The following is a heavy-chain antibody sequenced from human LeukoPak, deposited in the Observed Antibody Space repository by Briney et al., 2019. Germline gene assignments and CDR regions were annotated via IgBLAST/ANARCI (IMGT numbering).Heavy chain of an antibody. CDR2: IIPIFGTA. CDR3: ARTDLGNVAFDY. V-gene: IGHV1-69*13. J-gene: IGHJ4*02. CDR1: GGTFSSYA. D-gene: IGHD2-2*03. Sequence: SVKVSCTASGGTFSSYAISWVRQAPAQGLEWMGGIIPIFGTANYAQKFQGRVTITADESTSTAYMELSSLRSEDTAVYYCARTDLGNVAFDYSGQGTLVTASS.